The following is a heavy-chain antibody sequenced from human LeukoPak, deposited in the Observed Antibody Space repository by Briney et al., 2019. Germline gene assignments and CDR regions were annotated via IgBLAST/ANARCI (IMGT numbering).Heavy chain of an antibody. CDR3: ARGQYCSGGSCYSWAWLDP. CDR2: INHSGST. V-gene: IGHV4-34*01. D-gene: IGHD2-15*01. Sequence: SETLSLTCAVYGGSFSGYYWSWIRQPPGKGLEWIGEINHSGSTNYNPSLKSRVTISVDTSKNQFSLKLSSVTAADTAVYYCARGQYCSGGSCYSWAWLDPWGQGTLVTVSS. J-gene: IGHJ5*02. CDR1: GGSFSGYY.